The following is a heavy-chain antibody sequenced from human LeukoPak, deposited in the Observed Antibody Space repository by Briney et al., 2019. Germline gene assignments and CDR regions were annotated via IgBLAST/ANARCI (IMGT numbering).Heavy chain of an antibody. J-gene: IGHJ5*02. CDR1: GYTFTGYY. CDR3: ARDGDPRYSAPYNWFDP. CDR2: INPNSGGT. Sequence: ASVKVSCTASGYTFTGYYMHWVRQAPGQGLEWMGWINPNSGGTNYAQKFQGRVTMTSDTSISTAYMELSRLRSDDTAVYYCARDGDPRYSAPYNWFDPWGQGTLVTVSS. D-gene: IGHD2-15*01. V-gene: IGHV1-2*02.